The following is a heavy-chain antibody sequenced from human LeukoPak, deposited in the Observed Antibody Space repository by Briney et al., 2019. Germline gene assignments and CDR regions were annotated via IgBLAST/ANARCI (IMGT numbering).Heavy chain of an antibody. CDR1: GFIFTTYA. CDR2: INTDGSQT. CDR3: VRSLRSADF. Sequence: GGSLRLSCAASGFIFTTYAMGWVRQLPGKGLMWVSQINTDGSQTFYADSVKGRFTISRDNAKNTLFLQMDSLRPEDTAVYYCVRSLRSADFWGQGTLVTVSS. V-gene: IGHV3-74*01. J-gene: IGHJ4*02.